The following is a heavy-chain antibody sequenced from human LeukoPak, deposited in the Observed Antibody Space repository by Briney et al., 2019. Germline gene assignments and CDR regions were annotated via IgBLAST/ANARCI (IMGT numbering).Heavy chain of an antibody. CDR1: GGSISSYY. D-gene: IGHD3-22*01. CDR2: IYYSGST. J-gene: IGHJ4*02. Sequence: SETLSLTCTVSGGSISSYYWSWIRQPPGRGLEWIGYIYYSGSTNYNPSLKSRVTISVDTSKNQFSLKLSSVTAADTAVYYCARFPGYYYDSSGSITDYWGQGTLVTVSS. V-gene: IGHV4-59*12. CDR3: ARFPGYYYDSSGSITDY.